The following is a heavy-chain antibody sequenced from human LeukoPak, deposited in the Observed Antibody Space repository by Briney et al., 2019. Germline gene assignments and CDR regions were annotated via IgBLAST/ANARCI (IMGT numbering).Heavy chain of an antibody. D-gene: IGHD3-3*01. Sequence: SETLSLTCAVYGGSFSGYYWGWIRQPPGKGLEWIGSIYHSGSTNYNPSLKSRVTISVDKSKNQFSLKLTSVTAADTAVYYCARRNDFWRGYYIGYFDYWGQGTLVTVSS. J-gene: IGHJ4*02. CDR2: IYHSGST. CDR1: GGSFSGYY. CDR3: ARRNDFWRGYYIGYFDY. V-gene: IGHV4-34*01.